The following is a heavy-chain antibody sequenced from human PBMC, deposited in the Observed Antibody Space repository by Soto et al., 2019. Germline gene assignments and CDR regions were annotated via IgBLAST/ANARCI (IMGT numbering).Heavy chain of an antibody. CDR1: GYTFTSFD. J-gene: IGHJ4*02. D-gene: IGHD2-15*01. CDR2: MSPNSGNT. CDR3: ARGGDIGFCSGGSCSDLDY. V-gene: IGHV1-8*01. Sequence: QVQLVQSGAEVKKPGASVKVSCKASGYTFTSFDINWVRQAPGQGLEWMGWMSPNSGNTGYAQKFQGRVTMTRDTSISTAYMEVSSLRSEYTALYYCARGGDIGFCSGGSCSDLDYWGQGALVSVSS.